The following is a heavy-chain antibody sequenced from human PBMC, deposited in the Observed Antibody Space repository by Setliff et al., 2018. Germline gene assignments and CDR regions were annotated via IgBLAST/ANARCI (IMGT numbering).Heavy chain of an antibody. CDR2: IYPGDSDT. CDR3: ARYDSSGSHYYYVLDV. J-gene: IGHJ6*02. Sequence: GESLKISCKGSGYSFTSYWIGWVRQMPGKGLEWMGIIYPGDSDTRYSPSFQGQVTISADKSISTAYLQWSSLKASDTAMYYCARYDSSGSHYYYVLDVWGQGPTVTSP. D-gene: IGHD3-22*01. CDR1: GYSFTSYW. V-gene: IGHV5-51*01.